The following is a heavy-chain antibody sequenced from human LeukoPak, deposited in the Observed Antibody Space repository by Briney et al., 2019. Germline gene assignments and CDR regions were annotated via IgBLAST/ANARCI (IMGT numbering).Heavy chain of an antibody. Sequence: GGSLRLSCAASGFTASSNYMSWVRQAPGKGLEWVSVIYSGSSADYADSVKGRFTISRDNSKNTLYLQMNSLRAEDTAVYYCAHHCSSMRCYIDYWGQGTLVTVSS. J-gene: IGHJ4*02. CDR3: AHHCSSMRCYIDY. V-gene: IGHV3-53*01. CDR2: IYSGSSA. CDR1: GFTASSNY. D-gene: IGHD2-2*02.